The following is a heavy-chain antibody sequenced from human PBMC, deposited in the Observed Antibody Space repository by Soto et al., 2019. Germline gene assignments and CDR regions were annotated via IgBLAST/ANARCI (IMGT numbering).Heavy chain of an antibody. D-gene: IGHD2-15*01. J-gene: IGHJ4*02. CDR1: GFTFSSYG. CDR3: ARDRGYCSGGSCYLRRGFDY. CDR2: IWYDGSNK. V-gene: IGHV3-33*01. Sequence: GGSLRLSCAASGFTFSSYGMHWVRQAPGKGLEWVAVIWYDGSNKYYADSVKGRFTISRDNSKNTLYLQMNSLRAEDTAVYYCARDRGYCSGGSCYLRRGFDYWGQGTLVTVSS.